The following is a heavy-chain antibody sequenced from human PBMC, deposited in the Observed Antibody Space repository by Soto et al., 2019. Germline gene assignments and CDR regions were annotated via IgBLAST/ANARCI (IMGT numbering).Heavy chain of an antibody. V-gene: IGHV4-39*01. J-gene: IGHJ4*02. D-gene: IGHD5-12*01. CDR2: IYYSGST. Sequence: SETLSLTCTVAGGSISSSSYYWGWIRQPPGKGLEWIGSIYYSGSTYYNPSLKSRVTISVDTSKNQFSLKLSSVTAADTAVYYCARAKPDIVATVVSFDYWGQGTLVT. CDR1: GGSISSSSYY. CDR3: ARAKPDIVATVVSFDY.